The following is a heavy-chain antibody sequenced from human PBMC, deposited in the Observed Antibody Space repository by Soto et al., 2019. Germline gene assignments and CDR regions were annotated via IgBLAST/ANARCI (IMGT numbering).Heavy chain of an antibody. J-gene: IGHJ4*02. Sequence: PGGYLRLSCAASGFTFSNFGMHWVRQAPGKGLEWVAVIWYDGSNKNYADSVKGRFTISRDNSKNTVYLQMNSLRAEDTAVYYCARKLNIRNDYCDSWVQGT. CDR1: GFTFSNFG. CDR3: ARKLNIRNDYCDS. V-gene: IGHV3-33*08. D-gene: IGHD3-10*01. CDR2: IWYDGSNK.